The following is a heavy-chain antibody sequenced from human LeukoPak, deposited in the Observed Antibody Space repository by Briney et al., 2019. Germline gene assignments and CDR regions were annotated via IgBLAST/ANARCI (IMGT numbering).Heavy chain of an antibody. CDR1: GFTFSRYD. V-gene: IGHV3-48*03. D-gene: IGHD3-22*01. CDR3: ARVSYYAGNGYSAEDY. CDR2: ISSSGSLM. J-gene: IGHJ4*02. Sequence: QPGGSLRLSCTASGFTFSRYDMNWVRQAPGKGLEWISYISSSGSLMHYRDSVKGRFTISRDNSKNSLYLQMNSLGPEDTALYYCARVSYYAGNGYSAEDYWGQGTLVTVSS.